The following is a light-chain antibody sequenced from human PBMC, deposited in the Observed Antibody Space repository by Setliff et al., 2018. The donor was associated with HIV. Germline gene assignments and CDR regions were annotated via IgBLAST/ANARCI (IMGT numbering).Light chain of an antibody. V-gene: IGLV2-14*01. Sequence: QSALTQPASVSGSPGQSITISCTGTGSDVGGYNYVSWYQQHPGKAPKLIIYEVRNRPSGISNRFSGSKSGNTASLTISGLQAEGEADYYCSSYAITNTLPFGTGTKVTVL. CDR3: SSYAITNTLP. CDR1: GSDVGGYNY. CDR2: EVR. J-gene: IGLJ1*01.